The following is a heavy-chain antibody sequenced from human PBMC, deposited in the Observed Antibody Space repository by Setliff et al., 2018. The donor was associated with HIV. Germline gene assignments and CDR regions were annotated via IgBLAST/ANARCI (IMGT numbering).Heavy chain of an antibody. CDR1: GGSISSSSYY. Sequence: SETLSLTCTVSGGSISSSSYYWGWIRQPPGKGLEWIGSIYYSGSTYYNPSLKSRVTISVDTSKNQFSLRLSSVTAADTAVYYCARSVPRYCSGGSCYPPLFDYWGQGTLVTVSS. D-gene: IGHD2-15*01. V-gene: IGHV4-39*01. CDR3: ARSVPRYCSGGSCYPPLFDY. J-gene: IGHJ4*02. CDR2: IYYSGST.